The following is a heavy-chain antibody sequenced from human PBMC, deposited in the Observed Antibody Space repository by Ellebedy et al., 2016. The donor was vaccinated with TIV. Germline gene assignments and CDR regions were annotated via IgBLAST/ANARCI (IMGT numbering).Heavy chain of an antibody. V-gene: IGHV3-7*01. CDR1: GFTFSTYS. J-gene: IGHJ4*02. Sequence: GGSLRLXXTASGFTFSTYSMTWVRQAPGKGLEWVANINQDGSEKYYVDSVKGRFTISRDNAKNSVFLLMNSLRAEDTAVYYCARGYTALGDWGQGTLVTVSS. CDR3: ARGYTALGD. CDR2: INQDGSEK. D-gene: IGHD5-18*01.